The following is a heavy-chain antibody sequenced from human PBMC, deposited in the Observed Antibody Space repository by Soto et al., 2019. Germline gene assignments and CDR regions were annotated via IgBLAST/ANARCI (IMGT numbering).Heavy chain of an antibody. CDR1: GFTFSNAW. Sequence: EVQLVESGGGLVKPGGSLRLSCAASGFTFSNAWMSWVRQPPGKGLEWVGRIKSKTDGGTTDYAAPVKGRFTISRDNSKNTLYLQINSLKTEDTAVYYCTTAGGDIVVVPAAFYYYYYGMDVWGQETTVTVSS. CDR3: TTAGGDIVVVPAAFYYYYYGMDV. V-gene: IGHV3-15*01. CDR2: IKSKTDGGTT. D-gene: IGHD2-2*01. J-gene: IGHJ6*02.